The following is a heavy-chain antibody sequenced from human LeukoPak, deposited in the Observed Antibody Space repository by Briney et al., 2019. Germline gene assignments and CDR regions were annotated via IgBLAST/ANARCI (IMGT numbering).Heavy chain of an antibody. D-gene: IGHD1-26*01. CDR3: AKDMGGSYSAGYGY. CDR1: GFTFDDYA. V-gene: IGHV3-9*01. J-gene: IGHJ4*02. CDR2: ISWNSGSI. Sequence: GGSLRLSCAASGFTFDDYAMHWVWQAPGKGLEWVSGISWNSGSIGYADSVKGRFTISRDNAKNSLYLQMNSLRAEDTALYYCAKDMGGSYSAGYGYWGQGTLVTVSS.